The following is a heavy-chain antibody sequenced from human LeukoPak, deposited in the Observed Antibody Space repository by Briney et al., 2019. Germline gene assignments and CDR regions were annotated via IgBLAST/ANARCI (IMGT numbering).Heavy chain of an antibody. D-gene: IGHD6-13*01. V-gene: IGHV3-72*01. Sequence: GGSLRLSCAGAGFSITDHHMDWVRQAPGKGLEWIGRTATTKPNSCTTQYAASARGRFTISRDDSQNSLYLQLNSLKTEDTAVYYCARVVTTGSGWYHLDNWGLGTLVTVSS. CDR3: ARVVTTGSGWYHLDN. J-gene: IGHJ4*02. CDR2: TATTKPNSCTT. CDR1: GFSITDHH.